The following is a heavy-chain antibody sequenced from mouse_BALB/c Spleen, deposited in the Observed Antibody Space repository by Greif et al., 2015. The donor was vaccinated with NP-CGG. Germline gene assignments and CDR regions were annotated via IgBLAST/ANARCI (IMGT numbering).Heavy chain of an antibody. CDR3: ARLQGFAY. Sequence: VQLQQSGAELVKPGASVKLSCTASGYNIKDTYMHWVKQRPEQGLEWIGRIDPANGNTKYDPKFQGKATITADTSSNTAYLQLSSLTSEDTAVYYCARLQGFAYWGQGTLVTVSA. J-gene: IGHJ3*01. V-gene: IGHV14-3*02. CDR1: GYNIKDTY. CDR2: IDPANGNT.